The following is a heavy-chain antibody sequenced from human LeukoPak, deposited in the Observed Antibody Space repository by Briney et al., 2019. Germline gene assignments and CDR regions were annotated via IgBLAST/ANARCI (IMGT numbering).Heavy chain of an antibody. D-gene: IGHD3-10*01. J-gene: IGHJ2*01. CDR2: IYPGDSDT. CDR1: GFRFDIYW. Sequence: GESLKISCQGSGFRFDIYWIGWVRQIPGKGLEWMGNIYPGDSDTRFSPSFQGQVTMSADRSSGTAYLQWSSLKASDTAMYYCARRQRGQNWYFDLWGRGTTVTVSS. V-gene: IGHV5-51*01. CDR3: ARRQRGQNWYFDL.